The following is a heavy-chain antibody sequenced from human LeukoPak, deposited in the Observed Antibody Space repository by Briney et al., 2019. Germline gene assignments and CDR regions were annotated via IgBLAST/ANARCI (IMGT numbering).Heavy chain of an antibody. CDR2: IKQDGSEK. V-gene: IGHV3-7*01. J-gene: IGHJ4*02. Sequence: GGSLRLSCAASGFTFSSYWMSWVRQAPGKGLEWVANIKQDGSEKYYVDSVKGRFPISRDNAKNSLYLQMNSLRAEDTAVYYCARDAPPLRFLEWLSEFDYWGQGTLVTVSS. CDR1: GFTFSSYW. D-gene: IGHD3-3*01. CDR3: ARDAPPLRFLEWLSEFDY.